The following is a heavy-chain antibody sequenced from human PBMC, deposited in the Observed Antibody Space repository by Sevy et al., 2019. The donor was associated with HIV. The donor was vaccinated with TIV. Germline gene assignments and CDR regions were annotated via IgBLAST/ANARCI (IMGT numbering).Heavy chain of an antibody. CDR1: GFTFSDYY. CDR2: ISSSGSTI. J-gene: IGHJ3*02. CDR3: ASRPLYSYGPGGAFDI. Sequence: GESLKISCAASGFTFSDYYMSWIRQAPGKGLEWVSYISSSGSTIYYADSVKGRFTISRDNAKNSLYLQMNSLRAEDTAVYYCASRPLYSYGPGGAFDIWGQGTMVTVSS. D-gene: IGHD5-18*01. V-gene: IGHV3-11*04.